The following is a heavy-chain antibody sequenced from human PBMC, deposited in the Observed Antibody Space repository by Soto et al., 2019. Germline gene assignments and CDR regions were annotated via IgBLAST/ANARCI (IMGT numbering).Heavy chain of an antibody. V-gene: IGHV3-23*01. CDR3: AKERSDHRIAAAAIDY. Sequence: GGALRLSCAASGFTFSIYAMSWVRQAPGKGLEWVSSISGSGDSAYYADSVKGRFTISRDNSKNTLYLQINSLRAEDTAVYYCAKERSDHRIAAAAIDYWGQGAQVTVSS. CDR1: GFTFSIYA. J-gene: IGHJ4*02. D-gene: IGHD6-25*01. CDR2: ISGSGDSA.